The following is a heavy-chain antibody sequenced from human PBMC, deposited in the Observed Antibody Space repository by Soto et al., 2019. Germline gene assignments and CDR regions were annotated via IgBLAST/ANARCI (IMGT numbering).Heavy chain of an antibody. CDR3: ARTVYSNAWHASP. CDR2: ISTYNGNT. D-gene: IGHD6-19*01. J-gene: IGHJ5*02. V-gene: IGHV1-18*01. CDR1: GYIFTSYG. Sequence: ASVKVSCKASGYIFTSYGINWVRQAPGQGLEWMGWISTYNGNTDYAQKFQGRVTMTTDTSTSTAYMELRSLRSDDTAVYYCARTVYSNAWHASPWGQGTLVTVSS.